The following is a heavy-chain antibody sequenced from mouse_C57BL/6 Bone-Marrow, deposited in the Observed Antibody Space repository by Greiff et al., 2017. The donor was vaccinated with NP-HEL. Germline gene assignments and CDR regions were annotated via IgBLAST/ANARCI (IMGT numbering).Heavy chain of an antibody. CDR3: ARGGQLRLQAWFAY. V-gene: IGHV1-80*01. CDR1: GYAFSSYW. D-gene: IGHD3-2*02. CDR2: IYPGDGDT. Sequence: QVQLKESGAELVKPGASVKISCKASGYAFSSYWMNWVKQRPGKGLEWIGQIYPGDGDTNYNGKFKGKATLTADKSSSTAYMQLSSLTSEDSAVYFCARGGQLRLQAWFAYWGQGTLVTVSA. J-gene: IGHJ3*01.